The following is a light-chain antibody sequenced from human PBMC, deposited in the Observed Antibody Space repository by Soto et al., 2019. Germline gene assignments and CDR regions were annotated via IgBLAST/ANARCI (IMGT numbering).Light chain of an antibody. V-gene: IGKV3-15*01. CDR1: QSVSST. CDR2: GAS. Sequence: TLSPGILSLSTGERANLSCRASQSVSSTSLAWYQQKPGQAPRLLIYGASTRATGVPTRFSGSGSGTEFTLTISSLQSEDFAIYYCQQYKNWCTWTFGQGTKVDIK. CDR3: QQYKNWCTWT. J-gene: IGKJ1*01.